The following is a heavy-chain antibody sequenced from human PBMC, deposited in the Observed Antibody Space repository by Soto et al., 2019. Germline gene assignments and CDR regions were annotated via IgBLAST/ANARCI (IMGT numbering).Heavy chain of an antibody. CDR2: ISGSGGST. CDR3: AKDAYSSSSVCYFDY. D-gene: IGHD6-6*01. Sequence: GSLSLSCAASGFTFSSYAMSWVRQAPGKGLEWVSAISGSGGSTYYADSVKGRFTISRDNSKNTLYLQMNSLRAEDTAVYYCAKDAYSSSSVCYFDYWGQGTLVTVSS. V-gene: IGHV3-23*01. CDR1: GFTFSSYA. J-gene: IGHJ4*02.